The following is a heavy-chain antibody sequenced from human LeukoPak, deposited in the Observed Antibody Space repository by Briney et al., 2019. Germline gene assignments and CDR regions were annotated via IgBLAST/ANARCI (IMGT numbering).Heavy chain of an antibody. D-gene: IGHD3-3*01. J-gene: IGHJ6*03. V-gene: IGHV3-7*01. CDR2: IRQDESER. Sequence: PGGSLRLSCEGSGFSFSSYWMTWVRQLPGKGPEWVANIRQDESERYFADSVKGRFTISRDNAKKSVYLHMSSLRAEDTALYYCARYYDFWSAYSDGNYYYMDVWGKGTTVTVSS. CDR3: ARYYDFWSAYSDGNYYYMDV. CDR1: GFSFSSYW.